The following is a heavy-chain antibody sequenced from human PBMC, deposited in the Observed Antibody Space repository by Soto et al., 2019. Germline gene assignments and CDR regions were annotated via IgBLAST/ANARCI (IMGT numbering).Heavy chain of an antibody. Sequence: GGSLRLSCAASEFTFSSYTMNWVRQAPGKGLEWVSSISSSSSYVYHADSVKGRFSISRDNAKNSLYMQMNSLRAEDTGVYYCASAHTSSSYRYYGMDVWGQGTTVTVS. CDR2: ISSSSSYV. V-gene: IGHV3-21*01. J-gene: IGHJ6*02. CDR1: EFTFSSYT. D-gene: IGHD2-15*01. CDR3: ASAHTSSSYRYYGMDV.